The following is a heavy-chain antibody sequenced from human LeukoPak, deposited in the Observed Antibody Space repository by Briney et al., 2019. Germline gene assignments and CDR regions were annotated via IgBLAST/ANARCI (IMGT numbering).Heavy chain of an antibody. CDR2: ISYDGSNK. CDR1: GFTFSSYA. V-gene: IGHV3-30*01. D-gene: IGHD3-3*01. Sequence: RGSLRLSCAASGFTFSSYAMHWVHQAPGKGLEWVAVISYDGSNKYYADSVKGRFTISRDNSKNTLYLQMNSLRAEYTAVYYCPRDLSGYDFWSGSLDYWGQGTLVTVSS. CDR3: PRDLSGYDFWSGSLDY. J-gene: IGHJ4*02.